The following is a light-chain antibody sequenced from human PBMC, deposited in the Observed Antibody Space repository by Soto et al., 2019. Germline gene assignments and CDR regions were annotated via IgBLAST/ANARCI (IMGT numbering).Light chain of an antibody. J-gene: IGKJ1*01. Sequence: IVLTQSPGTLSLSPGERATLSCRASQTVTISSLAWYQQKPGQAPRLLIYDASTRASGVPDRFSGSGSGTDFSLAISRLEPEDFAVYYCHQYGISPRTFGQGTNVEIK. CDR2: DAS. CDR3: HQYGISPRT. CDR1: QTVTISS. V-gene: IGKV3-20*01.